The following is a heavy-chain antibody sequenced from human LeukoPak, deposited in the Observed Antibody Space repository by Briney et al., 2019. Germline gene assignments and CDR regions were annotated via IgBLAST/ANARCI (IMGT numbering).Heavy chain of an antibody. J-gene: IGHJ4*02. Sequence: GGSLRLSCAGSGFTFSSYWMSWVRQAPGKGLEWVGFIRSKGSGGTIEYAASVKGRFTLSRDDSKSIVSLQMNSLQSEDTAVYYCVKGRTRADSWGQGTLVTVSS. V-gene: IGHV3-49*04. CDR3: VKGRTRADS. CDR2: IRSKGSGGTI. CDR1: GFTFSSYW. D-gene: IGHD3-3*01.